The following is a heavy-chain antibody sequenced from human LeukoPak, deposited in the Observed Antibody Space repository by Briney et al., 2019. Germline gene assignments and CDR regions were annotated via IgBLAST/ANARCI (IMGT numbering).Heavy chain of an antibody. J-gene: IGHJ4*02. V-gene: IGHV4-38-2*02. CDR2: IYHSGST. CDR3: ARPSTYFDY. Sequence: SETLSFTCTVSGYSISSGYYWGWIRQPPGKGLEWIGSIYHSGSTYYNPSLKSRVTISVDTSKNQFSLKLSSVTAADTAVYYCARPSTYFDYWGQGTLVTVSS. D-gene: IGHD5/OR15-5a*01. CDR1: GYSISSGYY.